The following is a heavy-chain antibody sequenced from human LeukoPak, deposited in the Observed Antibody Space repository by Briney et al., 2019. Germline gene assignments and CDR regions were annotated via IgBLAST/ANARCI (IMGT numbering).Heavy chain of an antibody. CDR1: GFTFTDAR. D-gene: IGHD2-21*02. CDR3: ARDGFLGPVTAYLDY. V-gene: IGHV3-15*05. J-gene: IGHJ4*02. Sequence: GGSLRLSCAASGFTFTDARMSWVRQVPGKGLEWVGHIKSKTDGGTTDYVAPVKGRFTISRDDSKNTLYLQMNSLRAEDTAVYYCARDGFLGPVTAYLDYWGQGTPVTVSS. CDR2: IKSKTDGGTT.